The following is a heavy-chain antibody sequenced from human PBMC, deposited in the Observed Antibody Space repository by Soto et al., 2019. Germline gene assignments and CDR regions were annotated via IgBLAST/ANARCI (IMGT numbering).Heavy chain of an antibody. J-gene: IGHJ6*02. Sequence: LRLSCAASGFTFSSYWMSWVRQAPGKGPVWVANIKGDGSERHYVDSVKGRFIISRDNAKNSLFLQMNSLRVEDTAVYYCARDGCTSASCDVYGMDVWGQGTTVTVSS. D-gene: IGHD2-2*01. CDR2: IKGDGSER. V-gene: IGHV3-7*03. CDR1: GFTFSSYW. CDR3: ARDGCTSASCDVYGMDV.